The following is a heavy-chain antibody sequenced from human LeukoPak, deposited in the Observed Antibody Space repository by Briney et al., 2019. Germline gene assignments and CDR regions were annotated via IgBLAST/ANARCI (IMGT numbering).Heavy chain of an antibody. CDR1: SSYALSW. V-gene: IGHV3-23*01. CDR2: ISGSGDAT. Sequence: GGSLRLSCAVSSSYALSWMSWVRQAPGKGLEWVSVISGSGDATFYAASVKGRFTISRDNSKNTLYLQMNGLGAEDTAVYYCAKDRQAIQLWLSSIDYWGQGTLVTVSS. CDR3: AKDRQAIQLWLSSIDY. D-gene: IGHD5-18*01. J-gene: IGHJ4*02.